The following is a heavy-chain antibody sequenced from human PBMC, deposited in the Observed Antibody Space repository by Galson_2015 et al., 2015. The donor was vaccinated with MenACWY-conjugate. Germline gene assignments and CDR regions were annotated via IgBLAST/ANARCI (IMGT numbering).Heavy chain of an antibody. CDR1: GYTFTSYW. CDR3: ARHPPGGRGLDV. Sequence: QSGAEVKKPGETLQISCKASGYTFTSYWIAWVRQMPGRGLEWVGLISPGDYNTRYSPSFQGQVTISADKSISTAYLQWSRLKASDTAIYYCARHPPGGRGLDVWGQGTTVTVSS. CDR2: ISPGDYNT. D-gene: IGHD1-26*01. J-gene: IGHJ6*02. V-gene: IGHV5-51*01.